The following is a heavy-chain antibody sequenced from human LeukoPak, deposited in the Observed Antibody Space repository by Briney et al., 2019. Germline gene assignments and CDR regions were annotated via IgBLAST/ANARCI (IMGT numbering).Heavy chain of an antibody. CDR1: GYTFTGYY. Sequence: WASVKVSCKASGYTFTGYYMHWVRQAPGQGLEWMGWINPNSGGTNYAQKFQGRVTMTRDTSISTAYMELSRLRSDDTAVYYCARSGAARPKNWFDPWGQGTLVTVSS. CDR3: ARSGAARPKNWFDP. D-gene: IGHD6-6*01. J-gene: IGHJ5*02. V-gene: IGHV1-2*02. CDR2: INPNSGGT.